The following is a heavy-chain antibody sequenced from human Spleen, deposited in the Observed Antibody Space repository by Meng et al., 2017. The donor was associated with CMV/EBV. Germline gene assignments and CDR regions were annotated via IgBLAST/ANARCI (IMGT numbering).Heavy chain of an antibody. CDR3: AYGEFDDY. Sequence: TLSLTCAVYGGSFSGHYWSRIRQPPGKGLEWIGEINHSGSTNYNPSLKSRVTISVDTSKNQFSLKLSSVTAADTAVYYCAYGEFDDYWGQGTLVTVSS. CDR1: GGSFSGHY. D-gene: IGHD3-10*01. V-gene: IGHV4-34*01. J-gene: IGHJ4*02. CDR2: INHSGST.